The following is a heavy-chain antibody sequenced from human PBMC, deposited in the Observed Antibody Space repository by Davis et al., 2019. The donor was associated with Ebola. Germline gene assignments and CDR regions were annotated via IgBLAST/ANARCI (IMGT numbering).Heavy chain of an antibody. CDR2: IYSGGST. CDR1: GFTVSSNY. V-gene: IGHV3-53*01. J-gene: IGHJ6*02. CDR3: AREHGDYYYGMDV. D-gene: IGHD4-17*01. Sequence: GESLKISCAASGFTVSSNYMNWVRQPPGKGLEWVSLIYSGGSTYYADSVKGRFTISRDNSKNTLYLQMNSLRAEDTAVYYCAREHGDYYYGMDVWGQGTTVTVSS.